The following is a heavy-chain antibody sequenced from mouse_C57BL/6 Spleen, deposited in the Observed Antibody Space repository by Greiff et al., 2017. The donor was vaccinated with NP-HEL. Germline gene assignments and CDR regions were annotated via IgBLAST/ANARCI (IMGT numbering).Heavy chain of an antibody. CDR3: ARMGDGYCDY. Sequence: VQLQQSGAELVKPGASVKLSCKASGYTFTSYWMHWVKQRPGQGLEWIGMIHPNSGSTNYNEKFKSKATLTVDKSSSTAYMQLSSLTSEDSAVYCCARMGDGYCDYWGQGTTLTVSS. CDR2: IHPNSGST. J-gene: IGHJ2*01. V-gene: IGHV1-64*01. D-gene: IGHD2-3*01. CDR1: GYTFTSYW.